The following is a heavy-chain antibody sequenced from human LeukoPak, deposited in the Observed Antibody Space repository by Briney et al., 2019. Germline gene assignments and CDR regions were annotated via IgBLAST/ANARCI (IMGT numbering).Heavy chain of an antibody. CDR3: AKGSLSWTGPSSDY. V-gene: IGHV3-23*01. CDR2: ISGSGGIT. D-gene: IGHD3/OR15-3a*01. Sequence: SGGSLRLSCAASGFTFSSYAMSWVRQAPGKGLEWVSAISGSGGITSYADSVKGRFTISRDNSKNTLYLQMNSLRAEDTAVYYCAKGSLSWTGPSSDYWGQGTLVTVSS. CDR1: GFTFSSYA. J-gene: IGHJ4*02.